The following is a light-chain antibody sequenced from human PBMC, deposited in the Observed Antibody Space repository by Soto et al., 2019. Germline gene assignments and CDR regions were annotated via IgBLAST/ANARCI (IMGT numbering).Light chain of an antibody. V-gene: IGKV1-39*01. CDR1: QSVAGY. J-gene: IGKJ1*01. Sequence: DIQMTQAPSSLSAAFGDRFTLTCLASQSVAGYLNWYQQKPGGAPNLLIYAASTLQSGVPSRLSGSGSGKHFNLNISTLQPEDVATYYCQQRDNSSWTFGPGTKVAIK. CDR2: AAS. CDR3: QQRDNSSWT.